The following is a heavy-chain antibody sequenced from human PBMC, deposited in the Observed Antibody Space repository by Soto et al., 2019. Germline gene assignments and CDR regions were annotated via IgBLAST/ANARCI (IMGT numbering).Heavy chain of an antibody. J-gene: IGHJ6*02. CDR3: ARDVCRCYSCDPYYYYGMDV. CDR2: ISGSGGST. V-gene: IGHV3-23*01. Sequence: GGSLRLSCAASGFTFSSYAMSWVRQAPGKGLEWVSAISGSGGSTCYADSVKGRFTISRDNSKNTLYLQMNSLRAEDTAVYYCARDVCRCYSCDPYYYYGMDVWGQGTTVTVSS. D-gene: IGHD3-10*01. CDR1: GFTFSSYA.